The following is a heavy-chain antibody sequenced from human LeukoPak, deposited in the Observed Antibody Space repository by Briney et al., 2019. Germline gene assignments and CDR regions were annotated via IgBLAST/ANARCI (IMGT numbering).Heavy chain of an antibody. Sequence: PSETLSLTCSVSGGSISNYYWSWIRQPAGKGLDCIGRIYSSGSTDYNPSLKSRVTMSVDTSKNQFSLKLSSVTAADSAVYYCARVACSGGSCYHFDYWGQGTLVTVSS. CDR2: IYSSGST. V-gene: IGHV4-4*07. CDR1: GGSISNYY. CDR3: ARVACSGGSCYHFDY. D-gene: IGHD2-15*01. J-gene: IGHJ4*02.